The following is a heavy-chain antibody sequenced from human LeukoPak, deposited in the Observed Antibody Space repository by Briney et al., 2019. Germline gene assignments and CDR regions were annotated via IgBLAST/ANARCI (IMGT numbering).Heavy chain of an antibody. CDR1: GFTFSSYA. CDR3: AKVAVVASTPPAGAFDI. CDR2: ISGSGGST. D-gene: IGHD2-15*01. Sequence: GGSLRLSCAASGFTFSSYAMSWVRQAPGKGLEWVSAISGSGGSTYYADSVKGRFTISRDNSKNTLYLQMNSLRAEDTAVYYCAKVAVVASTPPAGAFDIWGQGTMVTVSS. V-gene: IGHV3-23*01. J-gene: IGHJ3*02.